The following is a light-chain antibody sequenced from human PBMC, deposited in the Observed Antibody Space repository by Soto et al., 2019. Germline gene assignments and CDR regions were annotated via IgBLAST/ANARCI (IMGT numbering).Light chain of an antibody. V-gene: IGLV2-8*01. CDR1: SRDVGGYNY. J-gene: IGLJ2*01. CDR3: SSYAGSNNPVI. Sequence: QSVLTQPPSASGSPGQSVTISCTGTSRDVGGYNYVSWYQHHPGKAPKLMIYEVTKRPSGVPDRFSGSKSGNTASLTVSGLQAEDEAAYYCSSYAGSNNPVIFGGGTKLTVL. CDR2: EVT.